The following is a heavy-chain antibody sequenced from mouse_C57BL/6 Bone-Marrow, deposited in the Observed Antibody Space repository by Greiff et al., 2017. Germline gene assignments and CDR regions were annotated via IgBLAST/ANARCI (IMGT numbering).Heavy chain of an antibody. J-gene: IGHJ1*03. V-gene: IGHV1-50*01. CDR2: IDPSDSYT. CDR3: ASYYGSIYWYFDV. Sequence: QVQLQQPGAELVKPGASVKLSCKASGYTFTSYWMQWVKQRPGQGLEWIGEIDPSDSYTNYNQKFKGKATLTVDTSSSTAYMQLSSLTSEDSAVYYCASYYGSIYWYFDVWGTGTTVTVSS. CDR1: GYTFTSYW. D-gene: IGHD1-1*01.